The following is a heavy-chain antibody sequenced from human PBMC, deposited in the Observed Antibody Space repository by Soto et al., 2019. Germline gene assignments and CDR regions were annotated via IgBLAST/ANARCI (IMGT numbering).Heavy chain of an antibody. D-gene: IGHD3-10*01. CDR3: AKDLGDGTCPYGMAV. V-gene: IGHV3-30*18. CDR2: ISDDGSKK. Sequence: QVQLAESGGGVVQPGRSLRLSCAASGFTFRSSDMHWARQAPGKGLEWVAVISDDGSKKYYADSVKGRFTISRDNSKNKKDLQMNSLRTENTSIDYWAKDLGDGTCPYGMAVWGQGTMVTVSS. J-gene: IGHJ6*02. CDR1: GFTFRSSD.